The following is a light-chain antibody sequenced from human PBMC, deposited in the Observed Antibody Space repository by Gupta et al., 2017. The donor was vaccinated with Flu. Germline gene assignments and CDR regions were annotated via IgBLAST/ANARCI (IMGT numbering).Light chain of an antibody. CDR2: GAS. Sequence: ERTTLSCRASQSVSSIYLAWYQQKPGQAPRLLIYGASSRATGIPDRFSGSGSGTDFTLTISRLEPEDFAVYYCQQYGSSPWTFGQGTKVEIK. CDR3: QQYGSSPWT. CDR1: QSVSSIY. J-gene: IGKJ1*01. V-gene: IGKV3-20*01.